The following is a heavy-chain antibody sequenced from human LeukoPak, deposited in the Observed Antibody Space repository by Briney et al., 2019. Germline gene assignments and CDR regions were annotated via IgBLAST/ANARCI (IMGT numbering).Heavy chain of an antibody. Sequence: GGSLRLSCAASGFTFSSYWMHWVRQAPGKGLVWVSRINSDGSSASYADSVKGRFTISRDNAKNTLYLQMNGLRAEDTAVYYCARASTVTDYFDYWGQGTLVTVSS. V-gene: IGHV3-74*01. J-gene: IGHJ4*02. D-gene: IGHD4-17*01. CDR2: INSDGSSA. CDR3: ARASTVTDYFDY. CDR1: GFTFSSYW.